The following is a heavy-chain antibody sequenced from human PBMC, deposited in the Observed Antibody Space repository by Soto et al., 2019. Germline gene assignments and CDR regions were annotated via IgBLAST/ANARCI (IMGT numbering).Heavy chain of an antibody. D-gene: IGHD4-17*01. CDR3: AHRQRTVYFDY. V-gene: IGHV2-5*02. CDR2: IYWDDDR. J-gene: IGHJ4*02. CDR1: AFSLSTSGVG. Sequence: QITLKESGPTLVKPTQTLTLTCTFSAFSLSTSGVGVGWIRQPPGKALEWLALIYWDDDRRYSPSLKSRLTLTKDTSKNQVVLTMTNMDPVDTATYYCAHRQRTVYFDYWGQGTLVTVSS.